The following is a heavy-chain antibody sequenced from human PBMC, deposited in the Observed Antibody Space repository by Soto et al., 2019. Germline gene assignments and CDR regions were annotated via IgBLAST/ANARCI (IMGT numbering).Heavy chain of an antibody. Sequence: QVQLQQWGAGLLKPSETLSLTCAVYGGSFSGYYWSWIRQPPGTGLEWIGEINHSGSTNYNPSLKSRVIIAVDTSKNQFSLKLSSVTSADTAVYYCARTTPYNYYGSGSYYKGFDYWGQGTLVTVSS. CDR3: ARTTPYNYYGSGSYYKGFDY. CDR1: GGSFSGYY. V-gene: IGHV4-34*01. D-gene: IGHD3-10*01. CDR2: INHSGST. J-gene: IGHJ4*02.